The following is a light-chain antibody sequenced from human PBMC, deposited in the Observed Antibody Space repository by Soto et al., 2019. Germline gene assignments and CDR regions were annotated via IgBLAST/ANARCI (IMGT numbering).Light chain of an antibody. Sequence: QSVLTQPASVSGSPGQSITISCTGTSSDVGGYVYVSWYQQLPGKAPKLLIYDVNNRPSGVSHRFSGSNSGNTASLTISGLQGDDEADYYCSSYTGSSTFVFGTGTKLTVL. CDR3: SSYTGSSTFV. J-gene: IGLJ1*01. CDR1: SSDVGGYVY. V-gene: IGLV2-14*01. CDR2: DVN.